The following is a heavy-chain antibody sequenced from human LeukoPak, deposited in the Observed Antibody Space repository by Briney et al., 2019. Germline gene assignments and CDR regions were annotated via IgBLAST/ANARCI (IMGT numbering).Heavy chain of an antibody. D-gene: IGHD6-19*01. J-gene: IGHJ3*02. Sequence: GGSLRLSCAASGFTFSSYSMTWVRRAPGKGLEWVSYITSDSRTIDYADSVRGRFTISRDTSKNTLYLQMHSLRAEDTAVYYCASPTSGQSFDIWGLGTMVTVSS. V-gene: IGHV3-48*01. CDR3: ASPTSGQSFDI. CDR2: ITSDSRTI. CDR1: GFTFSSYS.